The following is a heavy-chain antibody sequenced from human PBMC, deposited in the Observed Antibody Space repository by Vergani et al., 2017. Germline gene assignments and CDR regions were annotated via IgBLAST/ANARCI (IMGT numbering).Heavy chain of an antibody. V-gene: IGHV3-9*01. CDR3: AKAAGSWYFNWFDP. J-gene: IGHJ5*02. CDR1: GFTFDDYA. D-gene: IGHD6-13*01. CDR2: ISWNSGSI. Sequence: EVQLVESGGGLVQPGRSLRLSCAASGFTFDDYAMHWVRQAPGKGLEWVSGISWNSGSIGYADSVKGRFTIPRDNAKNSLYLQMNSLRAEDTALYYCAKAAGSWYFNWFDPWGQGTLVTVSS.